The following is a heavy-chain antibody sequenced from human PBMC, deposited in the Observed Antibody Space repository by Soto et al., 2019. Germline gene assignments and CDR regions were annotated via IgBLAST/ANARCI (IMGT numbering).Heavy chain of an antibody. CDR3: ARGDYGPNWFDP. J-gene: IGHJ5*02. CDR2: INHSGST. D-gene: IGHD4-17*01. Sequence: PSETLSLTCAVYGGSFSGYYWSWIRQPPGKGLEWIGEINHSGSTNYNPSLKSRVTISVDTSKNQFSLKLSSVTAADTAVYYCARGDYGPNWFDPWGQGTLVTVSS. CDR1: GGSFSGYY. V-gene: IGHV4-34*01.